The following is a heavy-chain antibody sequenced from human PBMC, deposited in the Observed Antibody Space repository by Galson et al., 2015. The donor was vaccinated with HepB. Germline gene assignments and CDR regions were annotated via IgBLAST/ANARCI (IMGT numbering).Heavy chain of an antibody. CDR2: ISGNGATI. CDR3: TSRSSGYCNRCFDY. CDR1: GVTFSSYA. J-gene: IGHJ4*02. V-gene: IGHV3-23*01. D-gene: IGHD2/OR15-2a*01. Sequence: SLRLSCAGSGVTFSSYAMCWVRQAPGKGLEWVSAISGNGATIYYADSVKGRFTVSRDNLKNTLYLQMNNLRAEDTAVYYCTSRSSGYCNRCFDYWGQGTLVIVSS.